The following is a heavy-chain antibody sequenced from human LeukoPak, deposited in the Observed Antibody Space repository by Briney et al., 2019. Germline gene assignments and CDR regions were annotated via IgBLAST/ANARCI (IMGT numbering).Heavy chain of an antibody. CDR3: AGDWSGYQYYFDQ. Sequence: GGSLRLSCAASGFTFSTYNMNWVRQAPGKGLEWVSSVSSHSTYINYADSVKGRFTISRDNAKNSVYLQMNSLRAEDTAVYYCAGDWSGYQYYFDQWGQGTLVTVSS. J-gene: IGHJ4*02. CDR1: GFTFSTYN. CDR2: VSSHSTYI. D-gene: IGHD3-3*01. V-gene: IGHV3-21*01.